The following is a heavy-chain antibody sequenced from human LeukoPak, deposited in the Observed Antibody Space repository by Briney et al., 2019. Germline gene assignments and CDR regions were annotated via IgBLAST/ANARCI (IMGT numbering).Heavy chain of an antibody. D-gene: IGHD4-11*01. CDR2: ISGSGGTT. CDR1: GFTFSSYA. Sequence: GGSLRLSCAASGFTFSSYAMSWVRQAPGKGLEWVSAISGSGGTTYYADSVKGRFTISRDNSKNTLYLQMNNLGAEDTAVYYCAKDLQSTNLYYFDYWGQGTLVTVSS. V-gene: IGHV3-23*01. CDR3: AKDLQSTNLYYFDY. J-gene: IGHJ4*02.